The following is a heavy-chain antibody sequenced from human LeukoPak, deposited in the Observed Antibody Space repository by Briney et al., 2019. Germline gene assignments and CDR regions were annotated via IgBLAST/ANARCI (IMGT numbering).Heavy chain of an antibody. Sequence: GASVKVSCKASGYIFTTYGITWVRQAPGQGLEWMGWINPNSGGTNYAQKFQGRVTMTRDTSISTAYMELSRLRSDDTAVYYCARVGYSGYEGTDYWGQGTLVTVSS. V-gene: IGHV1-2*02. CDR3: ARVGYSGYEGTDY. D-gene: IGHD5-12*01. J-gene: IGHJ4*02. CDR2: INPNSGGT. CDR1: GYIFTTYG.